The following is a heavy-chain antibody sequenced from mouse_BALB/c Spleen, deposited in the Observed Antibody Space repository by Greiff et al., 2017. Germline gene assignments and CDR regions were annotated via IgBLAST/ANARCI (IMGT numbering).Heavy chain of an antibody. Sequence: QVQLKQSGPELVKPGASVKISCKASGYAFSSSWMNWVKQRPGQGLEWIGRIYPGDGDTNYNGKFKGKATLTADKSSSTAYMQLSSLTSVDSAVYFCARLGYGAWFAYWGQGTLVTVSA. D-gene: IGHD1-2*01. J-gene: IGHJ3*01. CDR1: GYAFSSSW. CDR2: IYPGDGDT. CDR3: ARLGYGAWFAY. V-gene: IGHV1-82*01.